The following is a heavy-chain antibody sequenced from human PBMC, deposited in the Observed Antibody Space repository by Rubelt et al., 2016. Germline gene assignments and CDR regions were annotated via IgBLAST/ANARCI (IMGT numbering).Heavy chain of an antibody. CDR2: ISYDGSNK. CDR1: GFTFSSYA. Sequence: RSLRLSCAASGFTFSSYAMHWVRQAPGKGLEWVAVISYDGSNKYYADSVKGRFTISRDNSKNTLYLQMNSLGAEDTAVYYCAREGDIVGATTAFDYWGQGTLVTVSS. D-gene: IGHD1-26*01. CDR3: AREGDIVGATTAFDY. V-gene: IGHV3-30*04. J-gene: IGHJ4*02.